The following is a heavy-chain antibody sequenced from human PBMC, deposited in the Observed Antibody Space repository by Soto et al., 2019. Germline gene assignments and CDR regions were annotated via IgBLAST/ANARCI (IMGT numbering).Heavy chain of an antibody. CDR1: GGSISSYY. V-gene: IGHV4-59*12. CDR2: IYYSGST. CDR3: ARGSLVTHYYYYHMVV. Sequence: ETLSLTFTVSGGSISSYYLSWIRQPPGEGLEWIGYIYYSGSTNYNPSLKSRVTISVDTSKNQFSLKLSSVTAAHTAVYYRARGSLVTHYYYYHMVVWGKGTPVNVSS. D-gene: IGHD6-6*01. J-gene: IGHJ6*03.